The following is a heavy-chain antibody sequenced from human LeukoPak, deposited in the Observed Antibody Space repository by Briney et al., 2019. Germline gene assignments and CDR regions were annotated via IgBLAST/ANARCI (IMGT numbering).Heavy chain of an antibody. V-gene: IGHV4-34*01. CDR3: ARGSGNDYYGSGPIDKWFDP. J-gene: IGHJ5*02. D-gene: IGHD3-10*01. CDR2: INHYGST. Sequence: SETLSLTCAVYGESLSNYYWSWIRQPPGKGLEWIGEINHYGSTNYNPSLKSRITISVDTSKNQFSLKLTSVTAADTAVYYCARGSGNDYYGSGPIDKWFDPWGQGTLVTVSS. CDR1: GESLSNYY.